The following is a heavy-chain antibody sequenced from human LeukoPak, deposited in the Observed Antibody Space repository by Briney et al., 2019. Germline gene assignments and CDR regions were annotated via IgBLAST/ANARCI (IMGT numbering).Heavy chain of an antibody. CDR1: GGSISSYY. V-gene: IGHV4-59*01. J-gene: IGHJ4*02. CDR3: ARTYYYDSSGYYGSKEDYFDY. CDR2: IYYSGST. D-gene: IGHD3-22*01. Sequence: PSETLSLTCTVSGGSISSYYWSWLRQPPGKGLEWIGYIYYSGSTNYNPSLKSRVTISVDTSKNQFSLKLSSVTAADTAVYYCARTYYYDSSGYYGSKEDYFDYWGQGTLVTVSS.